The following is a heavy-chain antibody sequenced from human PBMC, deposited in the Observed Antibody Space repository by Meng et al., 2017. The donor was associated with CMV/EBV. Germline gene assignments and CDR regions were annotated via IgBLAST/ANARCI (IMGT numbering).Heavy chain of an antibody. J-gene: IGHJ6*02. CDR2: ISSSGSTI. CDR3: ARSRELQGVYYYYGMDV. Sequence: GESLKISCAASGFTFSSYEMNWVRQAPGKGLEWVSYISSSGSTIYYADSVKGRFTISRDKAKNSLYLQMNSLRAEDTAVYYCARSRELQGVYYYYGMDVWGQGTTVTVSS. CDR1: GFTFSSYE. D-gene: IGHD1-7*01. V-gene: IGHV3-48*03.